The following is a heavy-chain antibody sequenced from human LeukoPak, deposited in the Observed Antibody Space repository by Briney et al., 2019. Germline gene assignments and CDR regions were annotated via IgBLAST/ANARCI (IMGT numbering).Heavy chain of an antibody. CDR1: GYTLTELS. D-gene: IGHD3-10*01. Sequence: ASVNVSCKVSGYTLTELSMHWVRQAPGKGLEWMGGFDPEDGETIYAQKFQGRVTMTEDTSTDTAYMELSSLRSEDTAVYYCARGREDYGSGSPLGWYFDLWGRGTLVTVSS. CDR2: FDPEDGET. CDR3: ARGREDYGSGSPLGWYFDL. J-gene: IGHJ2*01. V-gene: IGHV1-24*01.